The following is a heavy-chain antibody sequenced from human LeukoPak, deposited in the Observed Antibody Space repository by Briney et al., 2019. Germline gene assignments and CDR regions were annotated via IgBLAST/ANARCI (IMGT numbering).Heavy chain of an antibody. CDR2: IYYSGST. CDR1: GGSISSGDYY. V-gene: IGHV4-30-4*01. CDR3: ARAEEVVFDP. Sequence: SETLSLTCTVSGGSISSGDYYWSWIRQPPGKGLEWIGYIYYSGSTYYNPSLKSRVTISVDTSKNQSSLKLSSVTAADTAVYYCARAEEVVFDPWGQGTLVTVSS. J-gene: IGHJ5*02.